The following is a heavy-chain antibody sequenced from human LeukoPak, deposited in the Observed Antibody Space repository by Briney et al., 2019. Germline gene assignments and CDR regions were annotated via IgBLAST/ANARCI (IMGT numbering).Heavy chain of an antibody. CDR1: GASISNSNW. CDR2: IYHSGST. D-gene: IGHD1-26*01. CDR3: ARDGTDYGMDV. J-gene: IGHJ6*02. V-gene: IGHV4-4*02. Sequence: PSETLSLTCAVAGASISNSNWWTWVRQPPGKGLEWIGEIYHSGSTNYKPSLKSRATISVDESKNQFSLKLSSVTAADTAVYYCARDGTDYGMDVWGQGTTVTVSS.